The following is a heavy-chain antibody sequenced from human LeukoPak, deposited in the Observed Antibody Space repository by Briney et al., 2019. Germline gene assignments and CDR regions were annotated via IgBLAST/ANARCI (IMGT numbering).Heavy chain of an antibody. CDR2: INPDAGDT. CDR1: GYSFTDYF. CDR3: ARLSTATRHWLAASDI. Sequence: GASVKVSCKASGYSFTDYFLYWVRQAPGQGLEWMGRINPDAGDTNYAQTFQGRITMTRDTSISTAYMELSSLKSDDTAVYYCARLSTATRHWLAASDIWGQGTGVSVSS. D-gene: IGHD6-19*01. V-gene: IGHV1-2*06. J-gene: IGHJ3*02.